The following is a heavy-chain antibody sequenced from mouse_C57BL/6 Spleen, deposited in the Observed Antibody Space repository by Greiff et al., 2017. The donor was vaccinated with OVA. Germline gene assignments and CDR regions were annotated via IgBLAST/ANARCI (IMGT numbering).Heavy chain of an antibody. CDR2: ISYDGSN. Sequence: EVQLQQSGPGLVKPSQSLSLTCSVTGYSIPSGYYWNWIRQFPGNKLEWMGYISYDGSNNYNPSLKNRISITLDTSKNQFFLKLNSVTTEDTATYYCARDNYDAMDYWGQGPSVTVSS. V-gene: IGHV3-6*01. J-gene: IGHJ4*01. CDR1: GYSIPSGYY. CDR3: ARDNYDAMDY.